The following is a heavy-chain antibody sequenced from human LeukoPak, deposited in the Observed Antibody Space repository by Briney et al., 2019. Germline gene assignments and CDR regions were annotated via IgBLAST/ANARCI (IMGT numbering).Heavy chain of an antibody. Sequence: GGSLRLSCAASGFTFSRHWMTWVGQAPGKGLEWVAHIKQDGNEINYVDSVKGRFTISRDNAKTSLYLQMNSLRAEDTALYYCAREIVRRGSGTDNKSYFDSWGRGTLVTVSS. CDR1: GFTFSRHW. J-gene: IGHJ4*03. D-gene: IGHD3-10*01. V-gene: IGHV3-7*01. CDR2: IKQDGNEI. CDR3: AREIVRRGSGTDNKSYFDS.